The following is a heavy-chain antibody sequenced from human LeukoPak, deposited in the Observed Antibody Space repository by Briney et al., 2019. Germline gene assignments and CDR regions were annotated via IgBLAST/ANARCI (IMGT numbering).Heavy chain of an antibody. J-gene: IGHJ5*02. CDR2: IYYNGST. V-gene: IGHV4-31*03. CDR3: AQTVAGWFDP. Sequence: PSQTLSLTCTVSGGSIGSGGYYWSWIRQHPGKGLEWIGYIYYNGSTYYNPSLKSRVTISVDTSKNQFSLKLSSVTAADTAVYYCAQTVAGWFDPWGQGTLVTVSS. CDR1: GGSIGSGGYY. D-gene: IGHD4-23*01.